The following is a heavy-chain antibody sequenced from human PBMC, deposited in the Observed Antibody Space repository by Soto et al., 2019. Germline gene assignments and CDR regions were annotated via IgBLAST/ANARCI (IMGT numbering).Heavy chain of an antibody. CDR2: IYFSGKT. V-gene: IGHV4-30-4*01. Sequence: SETLSLTCTVSGGSISSGDNYWTWIRQSPGKGLEWIGNIYFSGKTSYNPSLESRVAMSVDTSKNQFSLRLSSVTAADTAVYYGATEDNWGGLHYWGQGTQVTVSS. D-gene: IGHD7-27*01. CDR3: ATEDNWGGLHY. CDR1: GGSISSGDNY. J-gene: IGHJ4*02.